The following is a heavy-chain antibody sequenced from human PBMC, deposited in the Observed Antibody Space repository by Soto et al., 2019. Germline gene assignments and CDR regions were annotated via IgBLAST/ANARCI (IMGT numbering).Heavy chain of an antibody. CDR3: ARLIPYCGGDCYSVGAFDI. CDR2: VYHSGRA. J-gene: IGHJ3*02. CDR1: GGSITSRDNY. Sequence: QLQLRESGPGLVQPSESVSLTCTVSGGSITSRDNYWGWIRQPPGKGLEWIGTVYHSGRAYYNPSLTSRVTMSVDTSKNEFALNLNAVTAADTSVYYCARLIPYCGGDCYSVGAFDIWGQGTMVTVSS. V-gene: IGHV4-39*01. D-gene: IGHD2-21*02.